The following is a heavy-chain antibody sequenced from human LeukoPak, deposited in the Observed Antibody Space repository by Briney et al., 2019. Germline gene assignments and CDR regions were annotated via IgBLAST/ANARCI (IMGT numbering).Heavy chain of an antibody. Sequence: SETLSLTCTVSGYSISSGYYWGWIRQPPGKGLEWIGSIYHSGSTYYNPSLKSRVTISVDTSKNQFSLKLSSVTAADTAVYYCARAYGGYSSSSRDYYYYMDVWGKGTTVTVS. CDR2: IYHSGST. J-gene: IGHJ6*03. V-gene: IGHV4-38-2*02. CDR3: ARAYGGYSSSSRDYYYYMDV. CDR1: GYSISSGYY. D-gene: IGHD6-6*01.